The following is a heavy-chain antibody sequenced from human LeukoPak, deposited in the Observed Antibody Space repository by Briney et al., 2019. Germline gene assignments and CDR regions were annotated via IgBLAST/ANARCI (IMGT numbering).Heavy chain of an antibody. CDR1: GYTFTGYN. V-gene: IGHV1-2*02. CDR2: INPNSGDT. CDR3: ARDERYDSSGYPFDY. D-gene: IGHD3-22*01. Sequence: VASVKVSCKASGYTFTGYNIHWVRQAPGQGLEWMGWINPNSGDTNYAQKLQGRVTMTRDTSISTAYMELSRLRSDDTAVYYCARDERYDSSGYPFDYWGQGALVTVSS. J-gene: IGHJ4*02.